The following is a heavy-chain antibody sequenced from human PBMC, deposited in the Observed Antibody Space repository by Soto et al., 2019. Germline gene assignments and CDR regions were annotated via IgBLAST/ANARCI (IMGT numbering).Heavy chain of an antibody. D-gene: IGHD3-10*01. CDR2: IKQDGSEK. J-gene: IGHJ6*02. Sequence: EVQLVESGGGLVQPGGSLRLSCAASGFTFSSYWMSWVRQAPGKGREWVANIKQDGSEKYYVDSVKGRFTISRDNAKNSMYLLMNSLRAEDTAVYYCASRDITMVRGVYYYYGMDVWGQGTTVTVSS. V-gene: IGHV3-7*05. CDR1: GFTFSSYW. CDR3: ASRDITMVRGVYYYYGMDV.